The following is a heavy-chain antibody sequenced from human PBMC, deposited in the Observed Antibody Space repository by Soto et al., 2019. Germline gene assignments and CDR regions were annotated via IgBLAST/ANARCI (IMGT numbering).Heavy chain of an antibody. J-gene: IGHJ4*02. Sequence: GGSLRLSCAASGFTFSSYSMNWVRQAPGKGLEWVSSISSGGSTYYADSVKGRFTISRDNSKNTLYLQMNSLRAEDTAVYYCAKDAPNYGDPYYFDYWGQGTLVTVSS. D-gene: IGHD4-17*01. CDR1: GFTFSSYS. CDR3: AKDAPNYGDPYYFDY. V-gene: IGHV3-23*01. CDR2: ISSGGST.